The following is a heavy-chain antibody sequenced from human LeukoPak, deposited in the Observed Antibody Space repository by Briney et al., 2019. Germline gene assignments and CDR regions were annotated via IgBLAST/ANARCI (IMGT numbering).Heavy chain of an antibody. CDR3: AGARDFDY. CDR2: IYSGDTT. V-gene: IGHV3-53*01. CDR1: GFTFSDYY. Sequence: PGGSLRLSCAASGFTFSDYYMSWIRQAPGKGLEWVSVIYSGDTTYYADSVKGRFTISRDNSKNTLYLQMNSLRAEDTAVYYCAGARDFDYWGQGTLVTVSS. J-gene: IGHJ4*02.